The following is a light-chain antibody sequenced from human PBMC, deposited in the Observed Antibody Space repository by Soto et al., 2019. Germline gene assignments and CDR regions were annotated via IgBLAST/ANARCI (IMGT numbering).Light chain of an antibody. Sequence: QSVLTQPPSVSGAPGQRVTISCTGSSSNIGAGYDVHWYQQLPGTAPKLLIYGNSNRPSGVPDRFSGSKSGTSASLAITGFEAEAEDDYYCQSYYSSLSGSGVFGTGTKVTVL. CDR2: GNS. CDR1: SSNIGAGYD. V-gene: IGLV1-40*01. J-gene: IGLJ1*01. CDR3: QSYYSSLSGSGV.